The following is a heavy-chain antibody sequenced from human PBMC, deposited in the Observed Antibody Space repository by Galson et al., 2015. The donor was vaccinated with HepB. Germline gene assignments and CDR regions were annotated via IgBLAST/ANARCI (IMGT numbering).Heavy chain of an antibody. Sequence: SLRLSCAASGFTFSDYYVSWIRQAPGKGLEWVSYITNSGGGDSGGTTYYADSVRGRFTMSRDNAKKSLYLQMNSLRAEDTAVYYCTRERGVVAPGAHFYMDVWGKGTPVTVSS. D-gene: IGHD2-2*01. V-gene: IGHV3-11*01. CDR2: ITNSGGGDSGGTT. J-gene: IGHJ6*03. CDR3: TRERGVVAPGAHFYMDV. CDR1: GFTFSDYY.